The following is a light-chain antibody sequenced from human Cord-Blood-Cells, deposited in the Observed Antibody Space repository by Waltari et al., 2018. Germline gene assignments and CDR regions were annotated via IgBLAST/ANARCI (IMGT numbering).Light chain of an antibody. CDR2: EGS. Sequence: QSALTQPASVSGSPGQSITISCTGTSSDVGSYNLVSWYQQHPGKAPKLMIYEGSKRPSGVSNRFSGSKSGNTASLTISGLQAEYEADYYCCSYAGSSTWVFGGGTNLTVL. CDR3: CSYAGSSTWV. V-gene: IGLV2-23*01. J-gene: IGLJ3*02. CDR1: SSDVGSYNL.